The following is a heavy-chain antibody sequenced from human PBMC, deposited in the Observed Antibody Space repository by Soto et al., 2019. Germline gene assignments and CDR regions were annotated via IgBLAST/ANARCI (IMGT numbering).Heavy chain of an antibody. V-gene: IGHV3-23*01. CDR1: GFTFSNYA. CDR2: VSGSGGNT. CDR3: ANFYDNSVYDISSATDY. Sequence: GGSLRLSCAASGFTFSNYAMTWVRQAPGKGLEWVSAVSGSGGNTFYADSVKGRFTISRDNSRKTLYLQMTSLRAEDAAVYYCANFYDNSVYDISSATDYWGQGTLVTVSS. J-gene: IGHJ4*02. D-gene: IGHD6-6*01.